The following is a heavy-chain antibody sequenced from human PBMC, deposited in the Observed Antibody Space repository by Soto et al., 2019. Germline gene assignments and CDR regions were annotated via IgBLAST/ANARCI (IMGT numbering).Heavy chain of an antibody. CDR2: IKEDGSER. V-gene: IGHV3-7*01. Sequence: GGSLRLSCAASGFTFSNYWMSWVRQAPGKGLEWVANIKEDGSERNYVDSVKGRFTISRDNAENSLYLQMNSLRAEDTAVYYCARSRSGAVADSFDFWGQGTLVTVSS. J-gene: IGHJ4*02. CDR3: ARSRSGAVADSFDF. CDR1: GFTFSNYW. D-gene: IGHD3-10*01.